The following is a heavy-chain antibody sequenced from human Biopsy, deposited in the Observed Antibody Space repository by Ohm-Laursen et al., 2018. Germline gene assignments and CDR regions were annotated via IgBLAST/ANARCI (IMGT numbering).Heavy chain of an antibody. J-gene: IGHJ4*02. D-gene: IGHD4-17*01. V-gene: IGHV3-23*01. CDR1: GFTFSSYA. CDR2: ISGNSDII. Sequence: GSLRLSCTAPGFTFSSYAMTWFRQAPGKGLEWVSTISGNSDIIYDTDSVKGRFTISRDNPKNTLYLQMNSLRADDTAVYYCALAAAQTVTHFDYWGQGTLVTVSS. CDR3: ALAAAQTVTHFDY.